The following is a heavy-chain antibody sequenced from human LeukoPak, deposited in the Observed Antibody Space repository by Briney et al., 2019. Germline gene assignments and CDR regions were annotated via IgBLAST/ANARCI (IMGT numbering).Heavy chain of an antibody. CDR1: GGSFSGYY. J-gene: IGHJ4*02. CDR2: INHSGIT. CDR3: ARASVRYFDWLIPPQFFFDY. V-gene: IGHV4-34*01. Sequence: SETLSLTCAVYGGSFSGYYWSWIRQPPGKGLEWMGEINHSGITNYNPSLKSRVTISVDTSKNQFSLKLSSVTAADTAVYYCARASVRYFDWLIPPQFFFDYWGQGTLVTVSS. D-gene: IGHD3-9*01.